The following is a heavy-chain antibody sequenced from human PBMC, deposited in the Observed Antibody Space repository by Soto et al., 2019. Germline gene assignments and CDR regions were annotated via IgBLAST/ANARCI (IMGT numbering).Heavy chain of an antibody. J-gene: IGHJ4*02. CDR1: GYTFTSYG. V-gene: IGHV1-18*01. Sequence: QVQLVQSGAEVKKPGASVKVSCKASGYTFTSYGINWVRQAPGQGLEWMGWISAYNGNTNYAQKLQGRVTMTTGTSTSTADTELRRLRSDDTAVYCCARGTTVETGSYWGQGTLVTVSS. CDR2: ISAYNGNT. CDR3: ARGTTVETGSY. D-gene: IGHD4-17*01.